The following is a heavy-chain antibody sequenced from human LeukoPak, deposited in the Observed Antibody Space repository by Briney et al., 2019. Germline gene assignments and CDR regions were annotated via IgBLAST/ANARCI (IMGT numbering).Heavy chain of an antibody. V-gene: IGHV3-33*01. CDR2: IWYDGSNK. Sequence: GRSLRLSCAASGFTFSSYGMHWVRQAPGKGLEWVAVIWYDGSNKYYADSVEGRFTISRDNSKNTLYLQMNSLRAEDTAVYYCARASGHDAFDIWGQGTMVTVSS. D-gene: IGHD3-3*01. CDR3: ARASGHDAFDI. CDR1: GFTFSSYG. J-gene: IGHJ3*02.